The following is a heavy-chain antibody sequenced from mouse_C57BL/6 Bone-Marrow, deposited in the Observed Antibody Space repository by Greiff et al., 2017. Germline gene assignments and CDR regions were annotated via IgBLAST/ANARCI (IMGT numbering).Heavy chain of an antibody. CDR2: ISSGSSTI. CDR3: AREYYYGSRDWYFDV. J-gene: IGHJ1*03. D-gene: IGHD1-1*01. CDR1: GFTFSDYG. Sequence: EVQLVESGGGLVKPGGSLKLSCAASGFTFSDYGMHWVRPAPEKGLEWVAYISSGSSTIYYADTVKGRFTISRDNAKNTLFLQMTSLRSEDTAMYYCAREYYYGSRDWYFDVWGTGTTVTVSS. V-gene: IGHV5-17*01.